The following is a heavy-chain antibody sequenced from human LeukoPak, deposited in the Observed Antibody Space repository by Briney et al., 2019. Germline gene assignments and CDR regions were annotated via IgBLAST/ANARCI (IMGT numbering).Heavy chain of an antibody. CDR2: IKEDGSEK. J-gene: IGHJ2*01. Sequence: PGGSLRLSCAASGFTFSNYWMSWVRQAPGKGLEWVANIKEDGSEKYYVDSVKGRFTISRDNAKNSLYLQMNSLRAEDTALYYCAKDRYGGYALGWYFDLWGRGTLVTVSS. D-gene: IGHD4-17*01. CDR3: AKDRYGGYALGWYFDL. CDR1: GFTFSNYW. V-gene: IGHV3-7*03.